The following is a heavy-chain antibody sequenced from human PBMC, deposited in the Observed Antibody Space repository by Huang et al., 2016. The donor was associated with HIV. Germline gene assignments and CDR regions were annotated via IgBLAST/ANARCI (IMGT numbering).Heavy chain of an antibody. CDR2: INTYNGNT. J-gene: IGHJ6*02. D-gene: IGHD3-16*02. CDR3: ARDRVPAVRYYYGMDV. Sequence: QVHLVQSGVDVKKPGASVKVSCKASDYTFTKYGVSWVRQAPGQGLEWMGWINTYNGNTNYAQKFQGSVTMTTDKSTNTAYMELGSLRYDDTAVYYCARDRVPAVRYYYGMDVWGQGTTVTVTS. CDR1: DYTFTKYG. V-gene: IGHV1-18*04.